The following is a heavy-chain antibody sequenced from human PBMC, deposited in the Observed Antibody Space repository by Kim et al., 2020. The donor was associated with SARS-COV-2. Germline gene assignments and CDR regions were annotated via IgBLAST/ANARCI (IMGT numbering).Heavy chain of an antibody. CDR1: GGSISSGGYY. D-gene: IGHD3-10*01. V-gene: IGHV4-31*03. Sequence: SETLSLTCTVSGGSISSGGYYWSWIRQHPGKGLEWIGYIYYSGSTYYNPSLKSRVTISVDTSKNQFSLKLSSVTAAATAVYYCSRDRADSLGSYYGSGRSSWFDPWGQGTLVTVSS. CDR2: IYYSGST. CDR3: SRDRADSLGSYYGSGRSSWFDP. J-gene: IGHJ5*02.